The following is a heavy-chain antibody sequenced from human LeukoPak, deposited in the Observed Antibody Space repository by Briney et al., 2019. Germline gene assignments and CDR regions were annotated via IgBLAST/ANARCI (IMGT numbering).Heavy chain of an antibody. D-gene: IGHD1-26*01. CDR3: ASALYSGSHDY. Sequence: PGGSLRLSCAASGFTVSSNYMSWVRQAPGKGLEWVSVIYSGGSTYYADSVKGRFTISRDNYMHTLYLQMNSLRAEDTAVYYCASALYSGSHDYWGQGTLVTVSS. CDR1: GFTVSSNY. CDR2: IYSGGST. J-gene: IGHJ4*02. V-gene: IGHV3-53*01.